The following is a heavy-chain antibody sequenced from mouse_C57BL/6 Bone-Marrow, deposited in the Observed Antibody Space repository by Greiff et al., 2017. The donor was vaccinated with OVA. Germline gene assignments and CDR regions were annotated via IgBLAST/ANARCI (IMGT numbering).Heavy chain of an antibody. D-gene: IGHD3-2*01. CDR2: INPNNGGT. J-gene: IGHJ4*01. CDR1: GYTFTDYY. CDR3: STARYYAMDY. Sequence: EVQLQQSGPELVKPGASVKISCKASGYTFTDYYMNWVKQSHGKSLEWIGDINPNNGGTSYKQKFKGKATLTVDKSSSTAYMELRSLTSEDSAVYYCSTARYYAMDYWGQGTSVTVSS. V-gene: IGHV1-26*01.